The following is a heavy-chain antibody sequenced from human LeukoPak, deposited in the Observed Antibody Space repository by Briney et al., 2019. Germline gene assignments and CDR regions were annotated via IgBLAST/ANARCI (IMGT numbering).Heavy chain of an antibody. CDR1: GYSFTNYW. CDR3: ARYMRGLGEMKGRYYFDY. J-gene: IGHJ4*02. Sequence: GESLKISCKGTGYSFTNYWIGWVRQLPGKGLEWMGIIYPGDSDTRYSPSFQGQVTISADKSISTAYLQWSSLEASDTAMYYCARYMRGLGEMKGRYYFDYWGQGTLVTVSS. CDR2: IYPGDSDT. D-gene: IGHD3-10*01. V-gene: IGHV5-51*01.